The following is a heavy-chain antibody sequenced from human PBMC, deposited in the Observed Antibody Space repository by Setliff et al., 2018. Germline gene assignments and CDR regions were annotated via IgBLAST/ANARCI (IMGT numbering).Heavy chain of an antibody. D-gene: IGHD2-15*01. CDR1: GYNFITFG. V-gene: IGHV1-18*01. CDR2: ISPYNGDA. J-gene: IGHJ4*02. Sequence: GASVKVSCKTSGYNFITFGVNWVRQVPGQGFEWMGWISPYNGDANYAQKFQGRVTMTTDTSTGTAYMELRTLSSDDTAVYYCTRGRGPRVVVAVPPDFWGQGTLVTVSS. CDR3: TRGRGPRVVVAVPPDF.